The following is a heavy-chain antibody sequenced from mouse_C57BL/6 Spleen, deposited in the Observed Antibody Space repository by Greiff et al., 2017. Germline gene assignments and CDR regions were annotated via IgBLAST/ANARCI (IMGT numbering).Heavy chain of an antibody. CDR1: GFNIKDYY. CDR2: IDPEDGDT. CDR3: TTHRHYYGKDFDY. V-gene: IGHV14-1*01. Sequence: VQLKQSGAELVRPGASVKLSCTASGFNIKDYYLHWVKQRPEQGLEWIGRIDPEDGDTEYAPKFQGKATMTADTSSNTAYLQLSSLTSEDTAVYYCTTHRHYYGKDFDYWGQGTTLTVSS. D-gene: IGHD1-1*01. J-gene: IGHJ2*01.